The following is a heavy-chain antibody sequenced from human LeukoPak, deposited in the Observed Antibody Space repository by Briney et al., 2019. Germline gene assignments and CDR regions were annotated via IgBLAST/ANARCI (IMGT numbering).Heavy chain of an antibody. CDR2: IDPSDSYT. Sequence: GESLKISCKGSGYSFTSYWISWVRQMPGKGPEWMGRIDPSDSYTNYSPSFQGHVTISADKSISTAYLQWSSLKASDTAMYYCARLGDGYNSHFQHWGQGTLVTVSS. CDR3: ARLGDGYNSHFQH. CDR1: GYSFTSYW. V-gene: IGHV5-10-1*01. J-gene: IGHJ1*01. D-gene: IGHD5-24*01.